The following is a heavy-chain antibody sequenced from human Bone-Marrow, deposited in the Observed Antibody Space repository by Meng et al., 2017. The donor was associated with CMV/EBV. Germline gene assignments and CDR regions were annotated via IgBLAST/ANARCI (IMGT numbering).Heavy chain of an antibody. Sequence: ASVKLSCKDSGYTFTGYYMHWVRQAPGKGLEWMGWINPNSGGTNYAQKLQGRVTMTRDTSISTAYMELSRLRADDTAVYYCAREIRGKGSTLDVWGQGTTVTVSS. D-gene: IGHD3-10*01. CDR3: AREIRGKGSTLDV. V-gene: IGHV1-2*02. J-gene: IGHJ6*01. CDR1: GYTFTGYY. CDR2: INPNSGGT.